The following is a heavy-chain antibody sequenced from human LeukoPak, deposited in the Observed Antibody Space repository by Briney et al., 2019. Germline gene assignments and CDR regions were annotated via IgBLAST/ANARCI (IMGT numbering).Heavy chain of an antibody. D-gene: IGHD2-2*01. CDR3: ARAISTSPPGRLFYYYYYMDV. Sequence: KTSETLSLTCTVSGGSISSSSYYWGWIRQPPGKGLEWIGSIYYSGSTYYNPSLKSRVTISVDTSKNQFSLKLSSVTAADTAVYYCARAISTSPPGRLFYYYYYMDVWGKGTTVTVSS. V-gene: IGHV4-39*07. J-gene: IGHJ6*03. CDR2: IYYSGST. CDR1: GGSISSSSYY.